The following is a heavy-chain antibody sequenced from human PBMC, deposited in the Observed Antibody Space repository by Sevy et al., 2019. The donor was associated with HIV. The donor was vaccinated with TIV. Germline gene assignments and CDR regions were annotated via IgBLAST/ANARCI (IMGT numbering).Heavy chain of an antibody. Sequence: GGSLRLSCAASGFTFSSYAMSWVRQAPGKGPEWVSAISGSGGSTYYADSVKGRFTISRDNSKNTLYLQMNSLRAEDTAVYYCAGSGSYYGGFDYWGQGTLVTVSS. J-gene: IGHJ4*02. CDR2: ISGSGGST. V-gene: IGHV3-23*01. CDR1: GFTFSSYA. D-gene: IGHD3-10*01. CDR3: AGSGSYYGGFDY.